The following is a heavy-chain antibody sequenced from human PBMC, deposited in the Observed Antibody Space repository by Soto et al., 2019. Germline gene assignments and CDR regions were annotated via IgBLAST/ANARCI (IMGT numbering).Heavy chain of an antibody. J-gene: IGHJ4*02. CDR1: GYTFTSYG. Sequence: QVQLVQSGAEVKKPGASVKVSCKASGYTFTSYGISWVRQAPGQGLEWMGWINVYNGNTNYAQKLQGRVTMTTDTSTSTAYPDLRSLRSDDTAVYVCARDTSRGEYDYWGQGTLVTVSS. CDR2: INVYNGNT. CDR3: ARDTSRGEYDY. D-gene: IGHD3-10*01. V-gene: IGHV1-18*01.